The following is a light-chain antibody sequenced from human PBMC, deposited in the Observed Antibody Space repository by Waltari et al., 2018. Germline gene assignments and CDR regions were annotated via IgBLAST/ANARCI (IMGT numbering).Light chain of an antibody. CDR1: QAISND. CDR3: LQHNSYPLT. CDR2: GAP. J-gene: IGKJ4*01. V-gene: IGKV1-17*01. Sequence: DIQMTQSPSSLSASVGDRVTITCRASQAISNDLGWYQQKPGKAPNRLIYGAPTLQSGVPSRFSGSGSRTEFTLTIRSLQPQDFANYYCLQHNSYPLTFGGGTKVEIK.